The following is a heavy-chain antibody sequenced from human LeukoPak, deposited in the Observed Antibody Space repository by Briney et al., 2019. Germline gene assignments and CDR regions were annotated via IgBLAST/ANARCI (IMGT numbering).Heavy chain of an antibody. J-gene: IGHJ3*02. CDR1: GFTFSSYA. Sequence: GGSLRLSCAASGFTFSSYAMHWVRQAPGKGLEWVAVISYDGSNKYYADSVKGRFTISRDNSKNTLYLQMNSLRAEDTAVYYCARPKSGYSYGPDAFDIWGQGTMVTVSS. CDR3: ARPKSGYSYGPDAFDI. CDR2: ISYDGSNK. V-gene: IGHV3-30*04. D-gene: IGHD5-18*01.